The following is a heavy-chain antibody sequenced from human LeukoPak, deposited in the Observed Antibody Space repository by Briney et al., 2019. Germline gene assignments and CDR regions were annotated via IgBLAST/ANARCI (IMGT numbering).Heavy chain of an antibody. CDR1: GGSISSGSYY. Sequence: SETLSLTCTVSGGSISSGSYYWSWIRQPAGKGLEWIGRIYTSGSTNYNPSLKSRVTISVDTSKNQFSLKLSSVTAADTAVYYCARGASDAARSLGYWGQGTLVTVSS. CDR2: IYTSGST. J-gene: IGHJ4*02. CDR3: ARGASDAARSLGY. V-gene: IGHV4-61*02. D-gene: IGHD6-6*01.